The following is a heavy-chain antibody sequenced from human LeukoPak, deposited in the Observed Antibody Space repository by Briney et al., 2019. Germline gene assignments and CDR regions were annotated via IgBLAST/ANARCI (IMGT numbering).Heavy chain of an antibody. Sequence: GGSLRLSCAASGFTFSSYEMNWVRQAPGKGLEWVSYISSSGSTIYYADSVKGRFTISRDNSKNTLYLQMNSLRAEDTAVYYCANSGWLNWFDPWGQGTLVTVSS. CDR2: ISSSGSTI. CDR1: GFTFSSYE. J-gene: IGHJ5*02. CDR3: ANSGWLNWFDP. V-gene: IGHV3-48*03. D-gene: IGHD6-19*01.